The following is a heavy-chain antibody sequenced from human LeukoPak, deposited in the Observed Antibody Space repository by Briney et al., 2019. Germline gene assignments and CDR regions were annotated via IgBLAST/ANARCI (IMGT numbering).Heavy chain of an antibody. CDR3: AKDCEHRGNYGGGAFDI. Sequence: GGSLRLSCAASGFTFSNYGMHWVRQAPGKGLEWVTSIRYDESNKYYADLVKGRFTISRDNSKNTLYLQMNSLRDEDTAVYYCAKDCEHRGNYGGGAFDIWGQGTMVTVSS. V-gene: IGHV3-30*02. J-gene: IGHJ3*02. D-gene: IGHD1-26*01. CDR1: GFTFSNYG. CDR2: IRYDESNK.